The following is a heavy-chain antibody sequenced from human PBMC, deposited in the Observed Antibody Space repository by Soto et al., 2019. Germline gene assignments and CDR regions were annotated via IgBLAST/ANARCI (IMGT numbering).Heavy chain of an antibody. V-gene: IGHV3-30-3*01. D-gene: IGHD2-2*01. J-gene: IGHJ6*02. CDR2: ISYDGSNK. CDR3: ARENGDCSSTSCYPYYYYYYGMDV. CDR1: GFTFSSYA. Sequence: GGSLRLSCAASGFTFSSYAMHWVRQAPGKGLVWVAVISYDGSNKYYADSVKGRFTISRDNSKNTLYLQMNSLRAEDTAVYYCARENGDCSSTSCYPYYYYYYGMDVWGQGTTVTVSS.